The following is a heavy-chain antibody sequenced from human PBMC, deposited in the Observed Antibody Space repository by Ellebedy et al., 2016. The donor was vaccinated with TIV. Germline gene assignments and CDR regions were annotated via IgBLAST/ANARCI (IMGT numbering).Heavy chain of an antibody. CDR3: ARGKSGTFIHHAFDY. D-gene: IGHD6-13*01. Sequence: PGGSLRLSCAASGFTFSNYAMSWVRQAPGMGLEWVSGFGVSGDSTYYADSVKGRFTVSRDNSKNTLYLLMNSLRAEDTAIYYCARGKSGTFIHHAFDYWGQGTLVTVSS. CDR1: GFTFSNYA. CDR2: FGVSGDST. J-gene: IGHJ4*02. V-gene: IGHV3-23*01.